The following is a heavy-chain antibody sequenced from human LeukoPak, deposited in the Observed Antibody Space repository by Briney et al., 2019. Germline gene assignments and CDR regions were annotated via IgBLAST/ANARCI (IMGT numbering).Heavy chain of an antibody. CDR3: ARDGEAAFDY. Sequence: SETLSLTCTVSGGSISSYYWSWIRQPPGKGLEWIGYIYYTGSTNYNPSLKSRVTISVDTSKNQFSLKLSSVTAADTAVYYCARDGEAAFDYWGQGTLVTVSS. CDR2: IYYTGST. V-gene: IGHV4-59*01. D-gene: IGHD6-13*01. J-gene: IGHJ4*02. CDR1: GGSISSYY.